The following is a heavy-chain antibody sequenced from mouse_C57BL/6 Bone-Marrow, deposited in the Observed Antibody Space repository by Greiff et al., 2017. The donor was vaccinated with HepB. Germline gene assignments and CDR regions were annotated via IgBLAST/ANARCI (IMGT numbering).Heavy chain of an antibody. CDR1: GFTFSSYA. V-gene: IGHV5-4*03. D-gene: IGHD1-1*01. J-gene: IGHJ3*01. Sequence: EVKVVESGGGLVKPGGSLKLSCAASGFTFSSYAMSWVRQTPEKRLEWVATISDGGSYTYYPDNVKGRFTISRDNAKNNLYLQMSHLTSEDTAMYYCARYYYGSSSFAYWGQGTLVTVSA. CDR3: ARYYYGSSSFAY. CDR2: ISDGGSYT.